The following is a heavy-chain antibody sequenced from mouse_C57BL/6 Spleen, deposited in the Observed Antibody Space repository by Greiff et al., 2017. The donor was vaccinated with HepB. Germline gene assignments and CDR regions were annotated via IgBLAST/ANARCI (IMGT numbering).Heavy chain of an antibody. CDR1: GFTFSSYT. V-gene: IGHV5-9*01. J-gene: IGHJ1*03. Sequence: EVMLVESGGGLVKPGGSLKLSCAASGFTFSSYTMSWVRQTPEKRLEWVATISGGGGNTYYPDSVKGRFTISRDNAKNTLYLQMSSLRSEDTALYYCAREEYDYDGLWYFDVWGTGTTVTVSS. CDR2: ISGGGGNT. CDR3: AREEYDYDGLWYFDV. D-gene: IGHD2-4*01.